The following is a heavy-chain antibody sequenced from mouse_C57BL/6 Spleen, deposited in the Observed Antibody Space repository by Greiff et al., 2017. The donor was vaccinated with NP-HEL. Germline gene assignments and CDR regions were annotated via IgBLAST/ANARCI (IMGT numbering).Heavy chain of an antibody. CDR2: IYPGDGDT. V-gene: IGHV1-82*01. Sequence: VQVVESGPELVKPGASVKISCKASGYAFSSSWMNWVKQRPGKGLEWIGRIYPGDGDTNYNGKFKGKATLTADKSSSTAYMQLSSLTSEDSAVYFCARNPYYYGSSSWFAYWGQGTLVTVSA. CDR1: GYAFSSSW. CDR3: ARNPYYYGSSSWFAY. D-gene: IGHD1-1*01. J-gene: IGHJ3*01.